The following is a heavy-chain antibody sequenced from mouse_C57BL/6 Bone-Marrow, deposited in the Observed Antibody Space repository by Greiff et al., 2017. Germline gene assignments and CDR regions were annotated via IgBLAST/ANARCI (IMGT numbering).Heavy chain of an antibody. CDR2: ISSGSSTI. D-gene: IGHD3-3*01. Sequence: VQLKESGGGLVKPGGSLTLSCAASGFTFSDYGMHWVRQAPEKGLEWVAYISSGSSTIYYADTVKGRFTISRDNAKNTLFLQMTSLRSEDTAMYYCARGDGGEGFAYWGQGTLVTVSA. J-gene: IGHJ3*01. V-gene: IGHV5-17*01. CDR1: GFTFSDYG. CDR3: ARGDGGEGFAY.